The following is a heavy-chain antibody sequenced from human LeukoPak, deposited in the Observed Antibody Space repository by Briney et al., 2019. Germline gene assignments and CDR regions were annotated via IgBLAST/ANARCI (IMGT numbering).Heavy chain of an antibody. CDR3: ARDGYRGQKRGGMFYYGMDV. V-gene: IGHV4-59*01. Sequence: SETLFLTCTVSGDSMSSYYWSWIRQSPGRGLEWIGFIFYSGGTDYNPSLESRLTISVDTSKMTLSLKLRSVNAADTGVYYCARDGYRGQKRGGMFYYGMDVWGQGTTVIVSS. D-gene: IGHD2-15*01. CDR2: IFYSGGT. CDR1: GDSMSSYY. J-gene: IGHJ6*02.